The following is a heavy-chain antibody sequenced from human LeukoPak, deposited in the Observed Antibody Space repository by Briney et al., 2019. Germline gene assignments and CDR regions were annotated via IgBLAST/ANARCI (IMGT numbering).Heavy chain of an antibody. J-gene: IGHJ4*01. CDR2: ISYDGSNK. CDR1: GFTFSSYG. D-gene: IGHD3-3*01. CDR3: AKDRFGN. V-gene: IGHV3-30*18. Sequence: GRSLRLSCAASGFTFSSYGMHWVRQAPGKGLEWVAVISYDGSNKYYADSVKGRFTISRDNSKNTLYLQMNSLRAEDTAVYYCAKDRFGNWGHGTLVTVSS.